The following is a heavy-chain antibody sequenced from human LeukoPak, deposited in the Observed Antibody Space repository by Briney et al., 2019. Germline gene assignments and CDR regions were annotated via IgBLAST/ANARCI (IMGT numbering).Heavy chain of an antibody. V-gene: IGHV3-74*01. J-gene: IGHJ4*02. CDR3: ARDHRETWGERDFDY. Sequence: PGGSLRLSCAASGFTFSSYWMHWVRQAPGKGLVWVSRIDSDGSSTSYADSVKGRFTISRDNAKNTLYLQMNSLRAEDTAVYYCARDHRETWGERDFDYWGQGTLVAVSS. CDR2: IDSDGSST. D-gene: IGHD5-24*01. CDR1: GFTFSSYW.